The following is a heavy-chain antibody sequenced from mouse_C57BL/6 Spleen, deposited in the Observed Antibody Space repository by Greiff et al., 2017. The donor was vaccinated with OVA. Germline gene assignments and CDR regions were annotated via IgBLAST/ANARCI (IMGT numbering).Heavy chain of an antibody. Sequence: QVQLQQSGAELVKPGASVKMSCKASGYTFTSYWITWVKQRPGQGLEWIGDIYPGSGSTNYNEKFKSKATLTVDTSSSTAYMQLSSLTSEDSAVYYCARWGTYYSNNGFAYWGQGTLVTVSA. V-gene: IGHV1-55*01. CDR2: IYPGSGST. CDR3: ARWGTYYSNNGFAY. J-gene: IGHJ3*01. CDR1: GYTFTSYW. D-gene: IGHD2-5*01.